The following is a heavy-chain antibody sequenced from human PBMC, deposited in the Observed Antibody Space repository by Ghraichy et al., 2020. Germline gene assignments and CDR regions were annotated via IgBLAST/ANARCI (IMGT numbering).Heavy chain of an antibody. V-gene: IGHV3-74*01. Sequence: GESLNISCAASGFTFSSYWMHWVRQAPGKGLVWVSRINSDGSSTSYADSVKGRFTISRDNAKNTLYLQMNSLRAEDTAVYYCASRVATITIGAFDIWGQGTMVTVSS. J-gene: IGHJ3*02. D-gene: IGHD5-24*01. CDR1: GFTFSSYW. CDR3: ASRVATITIGAFDI. CDR2: INSDGSST.